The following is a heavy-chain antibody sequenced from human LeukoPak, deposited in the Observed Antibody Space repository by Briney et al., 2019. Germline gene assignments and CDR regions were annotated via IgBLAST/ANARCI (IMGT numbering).Heavy chain of an antibody. V-gene: IGHV4-61*02. CDR3: ARALAVAGSGFYFDY. J-gene: IGHJ4*02. CDR1: GGSISSGSYY. D-gene: IGHD6-19*01. Sequence: SETLSLTCTVSGGSISSGSYYWSWIRQPAGKGLEWIGRIYTSGSTNYNPSLKSRVTISVDTSKNQFSLKLSSVTAADTAVYYCARALAVAGSGFYFDYWGQGTLVTVSS. CDR2: IYTSGST.